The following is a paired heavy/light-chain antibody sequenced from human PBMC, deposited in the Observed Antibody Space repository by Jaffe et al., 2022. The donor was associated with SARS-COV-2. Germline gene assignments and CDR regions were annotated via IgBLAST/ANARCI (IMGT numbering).Heavy chain of an antibody. J-gene: IGHJ4*02. D-gene: IGHD3-3*01. V-gene: IGHV4-31*03. Sequence: QVQLQESGPGLVKPSETLSLTCSVSGGSIISGGYYWSWLRQLPGKGLEWIAYVHYSGTAYYNLSLKSRVTISADTSKNQFSLHIRSVTAADTAVYYCARDKIGYYPDSWGQGTLVTVSS. CDR2: VHYSGTA. CDR1: GGSIISGGYY. CDR3: ARDKIGYYPDS.
Light chain of an antibody. Sequence: QSALTQPPSASGSPGQSVTISCTGSSGDVGGYNYVSWYQQHPGKAPKLIIYEVTKRPSGVPDRFSGSKSGNTASLTVSGLQAEDEADYYCSSYGGSDIYVFGTGTKVTVL. CDR2: EVT. J-gene: IGLJ1*01. CDR1: SGDVGGYNY. CDR3: SSYGGSDIYV. V-gene: IGLV2-8*01.